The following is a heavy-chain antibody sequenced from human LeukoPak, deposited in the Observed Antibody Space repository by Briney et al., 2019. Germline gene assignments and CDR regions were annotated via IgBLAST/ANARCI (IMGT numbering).Heavy chain of an antibody. CDR1: GFTFSSYG. D-gene: IGHD4-17*01. Sequence: GGSLRLSCAASGFTFSSYGMYWVRQAPGKGLEWVSYISFSGSNVHYADSVKGRFTISRDNSKSTLFLQMNSLRPEDTAVYYCAKPPPGSPTAAGLASWGQGTLVTVSS. V-gene: IGHV3-30*02. CDR2: ISFSGSNV. CDR3: AKPPPGSPTAAGLAS. J-gene: IGHJ4*02.